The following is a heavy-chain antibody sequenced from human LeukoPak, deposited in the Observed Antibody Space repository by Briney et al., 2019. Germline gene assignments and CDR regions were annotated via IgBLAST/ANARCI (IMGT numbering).Heavy chain of an antibody. D-gene: IGHD2-2*01. Sequence: GASVKVSFNCSGYTFCANYLHWVRQAPGQRPEWVGRIDPASGGTHNAQKSQGRVTVTTDTSTTTVDMELGGLRSDDAAVYYCARVPGPYPTSRFDFWGQGTLVTVSS. CDR3: ARVPGPYPTSRFDF. J-gene: IGHJ4*02. V-gene: IGHV1-2*02. CDR1: GYTFCANY. CDR2: IDPASGGT.